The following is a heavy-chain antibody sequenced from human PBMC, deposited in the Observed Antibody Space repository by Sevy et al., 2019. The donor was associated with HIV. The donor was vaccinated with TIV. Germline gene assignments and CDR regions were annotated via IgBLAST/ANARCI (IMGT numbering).Heavy chain of an antibody. J-gene: IGHJ2*01. D-gene: IGHD3-22*01. CDR2: IYYSGST. CDR3: ARGERGYYDSSGYRYWYFDL. Sequence: SETLSLTCTVSGGSISSYYWSWIRQPPGKGLEWIGYIYYSGSTNYNPSLKSRVTISVDTSKNQFSLKLRSVTAADTAVYYCARGERGYYDSSGYRYWYFDLWGRGTLVTVSS. V-gene: IGHV4-59*01. CDR1: GGSISSYY.